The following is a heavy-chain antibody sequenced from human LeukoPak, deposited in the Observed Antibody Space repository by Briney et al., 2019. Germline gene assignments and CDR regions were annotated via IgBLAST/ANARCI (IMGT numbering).Heavy chain of an antibody. CDR2: INTNTGNP. V-gene: IGHV7-4-1*02. CDR1: GYTFTSYA. CDR3: AREETDILTGYRYWFDP. Sequence: ASVKVSCKASGYTFTSYAMNWVRQAPGQGLEWMGWINTNTGNPTYAQGFTGRFVFSLDTSVSTAYLQISSLKAEDTAVYYCAREETDILTGYRYWFDPWGQGTLVTVSS. D-gene: IGHD3-9*01. J-gene: IGHJ5*02.